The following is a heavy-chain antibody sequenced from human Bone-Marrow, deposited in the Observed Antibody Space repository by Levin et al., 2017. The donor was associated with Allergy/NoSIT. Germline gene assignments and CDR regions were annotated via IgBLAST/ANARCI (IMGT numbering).Heavy chain of an antibody. CDR1: GFAVSATY. CDR3: ARDYFGSGASWVALDF. CDR2: IDSAGTT. D-gene: IGHD3-10*01. Sequence: GESLKISCAASGFAVSATYMNWVRQTPMKGLEWVSLIDSAGTTQYADSVKGRFTLSRDSSENIVYLQMNSLTADDTAIYYCARDYFGSGASWVALDFWGRGTMVTVSS. J-gene: IGHJ3*01. V-gene: IGHV3-53*01.